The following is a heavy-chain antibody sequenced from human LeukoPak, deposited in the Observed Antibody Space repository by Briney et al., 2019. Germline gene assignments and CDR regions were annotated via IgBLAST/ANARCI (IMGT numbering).Heavy chain of an antibody. D-gene: IGHD5-24*01. CDR1: GFIFKKYW. V-gene: IGHV3-7*01. CDR2: IKEDGSET. J-gene: IGHJ4*02. CDR3: ARETPRRGETRDGYR. Sequence: GGSLRLSCAASGFIFKKYWMNWVRQVPGQGLECLGNIKEDGSETYYADSVKGRFTISRDNPKNLLFLQINTLRVEDTAVYYCARETPRRGETRDGYRWGQGTVVTVSS.